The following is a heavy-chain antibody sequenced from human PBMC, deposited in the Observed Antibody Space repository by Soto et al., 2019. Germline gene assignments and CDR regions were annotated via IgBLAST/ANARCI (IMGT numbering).Heavy chain of an antibody. CDR3: ARPIQYYFDTSAQSAWFDP. CDR1: GGTFGSYA. Sequence: SVKVSCKTSGGTFGSYAISWVRQAPGQGLEWMGGIIPIFSTPNYAQKFQGRVTITADESTSTAYMELSSLRSEDTAVYYCARPIQYYFDTSAQSAWFDPWGQGTLGTV. CDR2: IIPIFSTP. V-gene: IGHV1-69*13. J-gene: IGHJ5*02. D-gene: IGHD3-22*01.